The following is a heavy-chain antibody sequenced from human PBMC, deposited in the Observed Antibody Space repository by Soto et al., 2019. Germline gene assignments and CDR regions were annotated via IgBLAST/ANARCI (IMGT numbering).Heavy chain of an antibody. CDR2: IYYSGST. CDR3: ASDRAAAAGTLDY. V-gene: IGHV4-59*08. D-gene: IGHD6-13*01. Sequence: AETLSLTCTFSGGSIRSYYWSLIRQPPGKGLEWIGYIYYSGSTYYNPSPKSRVTISVDTSKNQFSLKLSSVTAADTAVYYCASDRAAAAGTLDYWGQGTLVTVSS. J-gene: IGHJ4*02. CDR1: GGSIRSYY.